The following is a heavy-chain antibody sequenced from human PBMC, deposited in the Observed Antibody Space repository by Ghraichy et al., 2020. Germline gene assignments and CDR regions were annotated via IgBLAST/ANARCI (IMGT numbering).Heavy chain of an antibody. V-gene: IGHV3-48*03. CDR2: ISSFGNRI. J-gene: IGHJ4*02. CDR3: ARAYCGGDCYLDY. CDR1: GFTFSSYE. D-gene: IGHD2-21*02. Sequence: GGSLRLSCAVSGFTFSSYEMNWVRQTPGKGLEWVSYISSFGNRIYYADSVQGRFTISRDNAKNSLYLQMNSLRGEDTAVYYCARAYCGGDCYLDYWGQGTLVTVSS.